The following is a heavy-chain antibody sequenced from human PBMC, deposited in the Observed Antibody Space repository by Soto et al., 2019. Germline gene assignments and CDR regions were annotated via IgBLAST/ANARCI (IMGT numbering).Heavy chain of an antibody. J-gene: IGHJ4*02. D-gene: IGHD3-22*01. V-gene: IGHV1-18*04. Sequence: ASGKDSVTGTCYTFTSYGISWVRQAPGQGLEWMGWISACNGNTNYAQKLQGRVTMTKDTSTSTAYMELRSLRSDDTAVYYCARDPGLGYYYDSSVDYWGQGTLVTVSS. CDR2: ISACNGNT. CDR3: ARDPGLGYYYDSSVDY. CDR1: CYTFTSYG.